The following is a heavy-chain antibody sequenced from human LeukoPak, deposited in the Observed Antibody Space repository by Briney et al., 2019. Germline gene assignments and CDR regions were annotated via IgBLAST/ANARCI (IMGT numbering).Heavy chain of an antibody. J-gene: IGHJ6*03. V-gene: IGHV4-34*01. CDR2: INHSGST. D-gene: IGHD3-10*01. Sequence: SETLSLTCAVYGGSFSGYYWSWIRQPPGKGLEWIGEINHSGSTNYNPSLKSRVTISVDTSKNPFSLKLSSVTAADPAVYYCARANYYGSGSYYNRGDYYYMDVWGKGTPVTVSS. CDR3: ARANYYGSGSYYNRGDYYYMDV. CDR1: GGSFSGYY.